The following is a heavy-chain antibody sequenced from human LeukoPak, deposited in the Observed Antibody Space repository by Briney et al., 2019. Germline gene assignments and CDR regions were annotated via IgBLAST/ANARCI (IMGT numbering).Heavy chain of an antibody. V-gene: IGHV3-48*03. D-gene: IGHD2-2*01. J-gene: IGHJ6*02. CDR2: IGSSGSTI. CDR3: ARDSSNTLPAAISYYYYGMDV. CDR1: GFTFSSYE. Sequence: PGGSLRLSCAASGFTFSSYEMNWVRQAPGKGLEWVSYIGSSGSTIYYADSVKGRFTISRDNAKNSLYLQMISLRAEDTAVYYCARDSSNTLPAAISYYYYGMDVWGQGTTVTVSS.